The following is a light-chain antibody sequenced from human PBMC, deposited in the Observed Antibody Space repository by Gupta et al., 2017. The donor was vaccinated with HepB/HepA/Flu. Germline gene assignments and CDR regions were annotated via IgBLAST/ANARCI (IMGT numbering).Light chain of an antibody. Sequence: DIQMTQSPSSLSASVGDTVTITFRASQSISTYLNWYQQTPGKAPKLLIYAASRLQTGAPSRFSGGGSGTDFTLTINRLQCEDSATYYCHHSYGPPCTFGQGTKVEI. CDR2: AAS. CDR1: QSISTY. CDR3: HHSYGPPCT. J-gene: IGKJ1*01. V-gene: IGKV1-39*01.